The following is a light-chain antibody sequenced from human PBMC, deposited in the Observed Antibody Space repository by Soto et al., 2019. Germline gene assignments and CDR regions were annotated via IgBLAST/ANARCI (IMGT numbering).Light chain of an antibody. V-gene: IGKV3-20*01. CDR2: GAS. CDR1: QSITSTF. Sequence: EIVLTQSPGTLSLSPGERATLSCRASQSITSTFLAWYQQKPGQAPRLLIYGASSRATGIPDRFSGSGSERDFTLTINRLEPEDFAVYFCQQYGRSPLMYTFGQGTKLEIK. J-gene: IGKJ2*01. CDR3: QQYGRSPLMYT.